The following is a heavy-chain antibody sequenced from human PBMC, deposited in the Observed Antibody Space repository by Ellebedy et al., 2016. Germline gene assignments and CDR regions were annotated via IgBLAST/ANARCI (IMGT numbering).Heavy chain of an antibody. Sequence: ASVKVSCKPSGHTFSNYYIQWMRQAPGHGLEWVGVISPNGGGTKYNQKFQGRVTITSDTSTSTVVMELSGLRSEDTALYFCARSEWDYGGYFDSWGQGTLVTVSS. CDR3: ARSEWDYGGYFDS. V-gene: IGHV1-46*01. CDR1: GHTFSNYY. D-gene: IGHD4/OR15-4a*01. J-gene: IGHJ4*03. CDR2: ISPNGGGT.